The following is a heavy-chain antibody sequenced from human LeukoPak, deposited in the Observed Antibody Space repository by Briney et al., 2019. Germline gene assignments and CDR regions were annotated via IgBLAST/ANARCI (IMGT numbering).Heavy chain of an antibody. D-gene: IGHD3-10*01. V-gene: IGHV4-61*02. CDR1: GGSLSSGSHF. CDR2: LNIRGTS. Sequence: PSETLSLTCSVSGGSLSSGSHFWSWIRQPVGKGLEWIGRLNIRGTSNYNPSLEGRARVSIDTSKNQFSLKLSSVTAADTAVYYCARHRYYGEDWGQGTLVTVSS. CDR3: ARHRYYGED. J-gene: IGHJ1*01.